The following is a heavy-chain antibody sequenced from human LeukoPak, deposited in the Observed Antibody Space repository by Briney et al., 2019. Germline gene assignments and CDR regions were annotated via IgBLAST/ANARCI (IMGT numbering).Heavy chain of an antibody. CDR2: ISSSGNII. J-gene: IGHJ4*02. Sequence: GGSLRLSCAASGFTFSDYYMSWIRQAPGKGLEWVSYISSSGNIIHFADSVKGRFTISRGNAKNSLYLQMNSLRAEDTAVYYCARVAVTGIGVDYWGQGTQVTVSS. CDR3: ARVAVTGIGVDY. CDR1: GFTFSDYY. V-gene: IGHV3-11*04. D-gene: IGHD6-19*01.